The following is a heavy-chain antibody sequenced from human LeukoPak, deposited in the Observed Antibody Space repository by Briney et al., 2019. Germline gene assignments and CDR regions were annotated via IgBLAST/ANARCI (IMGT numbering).Heavy chain of an antibody. D-gene: IGHD2-21*01. CDR1: GFTFRSHA. CDR2: IYENGGTT. V-gene: IGHV3-23*01. Sequence: GGSLRPSCVGSGFTFRSHAMSWVRQAPEKGLEFVSGIYENGGTTYYADSVKGRFSISRGNSKNTLYLQMDSLRGEDTAVYYCAKDFRIGYSAHFDYWGQGALVTVSS. J-gene: IGHJ4*02. CDR3: AKDFRIGYSAHFDY.